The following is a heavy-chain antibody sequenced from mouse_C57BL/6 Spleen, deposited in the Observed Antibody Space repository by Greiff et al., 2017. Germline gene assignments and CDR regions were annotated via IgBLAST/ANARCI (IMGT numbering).Heavy chain of an antibody. Sequence: VQLQQSGPELVKPGASVKISCKASGYTFTDYYMNWVKQSHGKSLEWIGDINPNNGGTSYNQKFKGKATLTVDKSSSTAYMELRSLTSEDSAVYYCARVVIYDGDWGQGTLVTVSA. J-gene: IGHJ3*01. CDR3: ARVVIYDGD. CDR1: GYTFTDYY. V-gene: IGHV1-26*01. D-gene: IGHD2-3*01. CDR2: INPNNGGT.